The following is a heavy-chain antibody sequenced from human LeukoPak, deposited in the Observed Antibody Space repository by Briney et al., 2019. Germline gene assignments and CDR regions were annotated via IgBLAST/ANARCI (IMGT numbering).Heavy chain of an antibody. CDR1: GFTFSSFG. CDR2: ISSSSSTI. D-gene: IGHD3-10*01. Sequence: GGSLRLSCAASGFTFSSFGMNWVRQAPGKGLEWVSYISSSSSTIYYADSVKGRFTISRDNAKNSVALQMNSLRAEDTAVYYCTRERRGSYYAFESWGQGTLVTVSS. J-gene: IGHJ4*02. CDR3: TRERRGSYYAFES. V-gene: IGHV3-48*04.